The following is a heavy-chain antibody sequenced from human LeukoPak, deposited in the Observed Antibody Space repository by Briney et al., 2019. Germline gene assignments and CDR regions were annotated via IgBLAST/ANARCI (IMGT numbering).Heavy chain of an antibody. CDR1: GFTFSGSA. CDR2: IRSKANSYAT. D-gene: IGHD3-22*01. J-gene: IGHJ4*02. V-gene: IGHV3-73*01. Sequence: GGSLRLSCAASGFTFSGSAMHWVRQASGKGLEWVGRIRSKANSYATAYAASVKGRFTISRDDSKNTAYLQMNSLKTEDTAVYYCTRGYYYDSSGYYRYFDYWGQGTLVTVSS. CDR3: TRGYYYDSSGYYRYFDY.